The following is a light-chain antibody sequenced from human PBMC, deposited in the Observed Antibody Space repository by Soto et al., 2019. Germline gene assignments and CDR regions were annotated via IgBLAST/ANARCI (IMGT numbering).Light chain of an antibody. Sequence: QSALTQPASVSGSPGQSITISCTGTSSDVGGYNHVSWYQQHPGKAPKLIIFEVRNRPSGVSDRFSGSKSGNTASLTVSGLQAEDEADYYCSSYSSVTTLWVFGGGTQLTVL. CDR1: SSDVGGYNH. V-gene: IGLV2-14*01. J-gene: IGLJ3*02. CDR2: EVR. CDR3: SSYSSVTTLWV.